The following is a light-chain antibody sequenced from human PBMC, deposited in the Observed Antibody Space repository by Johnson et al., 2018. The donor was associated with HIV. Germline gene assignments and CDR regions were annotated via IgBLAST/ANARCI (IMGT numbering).Light chain of an antibody. CDR1: SSNIGNNY. J-gene: IGLJ1*01. V-gene: IGLV1-51*02. Sequence: QSVLTQPPSVSAAPGQKVTISCSGSSSNIGNNYVSWYQQLPGTAPKLLIYENNKRPSGIPDRFSGSKSGTSATLGITGLQTGDEADYYCETWDSNLSGVFGTGTKVTVL. CDR2: ENN. CDR3: ETWDSNLSGV.